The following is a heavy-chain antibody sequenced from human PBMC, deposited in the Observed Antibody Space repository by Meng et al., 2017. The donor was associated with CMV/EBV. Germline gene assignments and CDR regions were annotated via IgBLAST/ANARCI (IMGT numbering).Heavy chain of an antibody. CDR1: GFTVSSNY. V-gene: IGHV3-7*01. J-gene: IGHJ4*02. CDR3: ARDPLCGALDY. D-gene: IGHD2-2*01. Sequence: GESLRISCAASGFTVSSNYMSWVRQAPGKGLEWVADISGDGGHVLYVDSLKGRFTISRDNAQNSVYLQMNSLRAEDSAVYYCARDPLCGALDYWGQGTLVTVSS. CDR2: ISGDGGHV.